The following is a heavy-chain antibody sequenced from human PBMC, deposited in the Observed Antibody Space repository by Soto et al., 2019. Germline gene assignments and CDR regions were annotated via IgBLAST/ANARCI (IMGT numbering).Heavy chain of an antibody. CDR3: ARDRGNDYGDYVTNYYYGMDV. Sequence: SETLSLTCTVSGGSISSGGYYWSWIRQHPGKGLEWIGYIYYSGSTYYNPSLKSRVTISVDTSKNQFSLKLSSVTAADTAVYYCARDRGNDYGDYVTNYYYGMDVWGQGTTVTVS. CDR2: IYYSGST. J-gene: IGHJ6*02. CDR1: GGSISSGGYY. D-gene: IGHD4-17*01. V-gene: IGHV4-31*03.